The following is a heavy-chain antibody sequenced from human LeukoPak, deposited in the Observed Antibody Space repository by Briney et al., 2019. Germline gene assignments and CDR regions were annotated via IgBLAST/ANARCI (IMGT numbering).Heavy chain of an antibody. CDR1: GFTFSSCA. V-gene: IGHV3-23*01. CDR2: ITGSGGGT. Sequence: GGSLRLSCAGSGFTFSSCAMSWVRQAPGKGLEWVSAITGSGGGTYYADSVKGRFTNSRDNSKDTLYLQMNSLRAEDTAVYYCAKSGGSGSYYNPFDYWGQGTLVTVSS. CDR3: AKSGGSGSYYNPFDY. D-gene: IGHD3-10*01. J-gene: IGHJ4*02.